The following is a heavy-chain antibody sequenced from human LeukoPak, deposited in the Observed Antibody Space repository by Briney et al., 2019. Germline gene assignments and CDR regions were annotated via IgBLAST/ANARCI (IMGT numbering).Heavy chain of an antibody. D-gene: IGHD6-13*01. Sequence: TGGSLRLSCTASGFTFSSYSMNWVRQAPGKGLEWVSYISSSGSTIYYADSVKGRFTISRDNAKSSLYLQMNSLRAEDTAVYYCARDPEWGSSSWYDDAFDIWGQGTMVTVSS. CDR1: GFTFSSYS. V-gene: IGHV3-48*04. J-gene: IGHJ3*02. CDR2: ISSSGSTI. CDR3: ARDPEWGSSSWYDDAFDI.